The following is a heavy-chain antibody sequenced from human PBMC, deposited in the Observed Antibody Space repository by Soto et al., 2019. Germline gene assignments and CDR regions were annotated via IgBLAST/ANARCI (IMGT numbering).Heavy chain of an antibody. D-gene: IGHD6-6*01. J-gene: IGHJ4*02. Sequence: SETLSLTCTVSRGSISSYYCSWIRQPPGTGLEWIGYIFYSGSTNYNPSLKSRVTISVDTSKNQFSLKLSSVTAADTAVYYCARTYSSSHYFDYWGQGTLVTVS. CDR1: RGSISSYY. CDR2: IFYSGST. CDR3: ARTYSSSHYFDY. V-gene: IGHV4-59*08.